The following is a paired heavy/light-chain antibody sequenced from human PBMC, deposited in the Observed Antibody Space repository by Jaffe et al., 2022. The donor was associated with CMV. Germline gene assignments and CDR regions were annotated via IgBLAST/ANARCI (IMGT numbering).Light chain of an antibody. CDR1: ALPKKF. CDR2: EDN. V-gene: IGLV3-10*01. CDR3: FSTDSGGNLRV. Sequence: SYELTQPPSVSVSPGQTARITCSGDALPKKFAFWYQQKSGQAPVLVIYEDNKRPSGIPERFSGSSSGTMATLTISGAQVEDEADYHCFSTDSGGNLRVFGGGTKLTVL. J-gene: IGLJ3*02.
Heavy chain of an antibody. Sequence: EEQLVESGGGLVQPGGSLRLSCSASGFTFSSYYMIWVRQAPGKGLEWISDISGSSSSVYYADSVKGRFTISRDNAQSSLYLQMNSLRDEDTAVYYCARDRRKDYGVWSVHYSRDYQTPPFVEHWGQGTLVTVSS. CDR1: GFTFSSYY. CDR3: ARDRRKDYGVWSVHYSRDYQTPPFVEH. CDR2: ISGSSSSV. D-gene: IGHD3-3*01. J-gene: IGHJ5*02. V-gene: IGHV3-48*02.